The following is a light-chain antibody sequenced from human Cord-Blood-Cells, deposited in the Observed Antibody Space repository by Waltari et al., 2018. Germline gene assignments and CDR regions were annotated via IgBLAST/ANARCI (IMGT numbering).Light chain of an antibody. J-gene: IGKJ1*01. CDR2: KAS. V-gene: IGKV1-5*03. CDR1: QRISSW. CDR3: QQYNSYST. Sequence: DIQMTQSPSTLSASVGDRVTIPCRASQRISSWLAWYQQKPGKAPKLLIYKASSLESGVPSRFSGSGSGTEFTRTSSSLQPDDFATYYCQQYNSYSTFGQGTKVESK.